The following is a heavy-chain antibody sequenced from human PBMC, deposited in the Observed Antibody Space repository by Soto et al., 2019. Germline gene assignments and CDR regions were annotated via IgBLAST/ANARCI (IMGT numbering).Heavy chain of an antibody. J-gene: IGHJ5*02. CDR1: GYTFTNYD. V-gene: IGHV1-8*01. Sequence: TSVEVSSKASGYTFTNYDSTWARQAAGQGLEYMGWVNPKSGNTGYGQKFQGRVTLTRDTSISTAYMELNSLTSEDTAVYYCAREGRTYRWLDPWGQGTLVTVSS. D-gene: IGHD1-26*01. CDR2: VNPKSGNT. CDR3: AREGRTYRWLDP.